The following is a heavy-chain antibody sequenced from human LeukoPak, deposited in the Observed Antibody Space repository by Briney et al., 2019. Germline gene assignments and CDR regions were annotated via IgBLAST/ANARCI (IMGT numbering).Heavy chain of an antibody. V-gene: IGHV3-23*01. D-gene: IGHD4-17*01. Sequence: PGGSLRLSCVASGFSFSTSVMNWVRQAPGKGLEWVSPISGSGGSTYYADSVKGRFTISRDNSNNTLYLQMNSLRSEDTAVFYCAKVSWSGDYYFDYWGQGTLVTVSS. CDR1: GFSFSTSV. CDR2: ISGSGGST. CDR3: AKVSWSGDYYFDY. J-gene: IGHJ4*02.